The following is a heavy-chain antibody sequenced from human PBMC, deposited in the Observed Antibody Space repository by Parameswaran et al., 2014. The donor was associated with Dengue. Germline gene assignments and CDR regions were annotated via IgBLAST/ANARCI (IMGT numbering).Heavy chain of an antibody. Sequence: WIRQPPGKGLEWVAVISYDGSNKYYADSVKGRFTISRDNSKNTLYLQMDSLRAEDTAVYYCAKDRSTGTTIVFDYWGQGTLVTVSS. CDR2: ISYDGSNK. J-gene: IGHJ4*02. D-gene: IGHD1-1*01. V-gene: IGHV3-30*18. CDR3: AKDRSTGTTIVFDY.